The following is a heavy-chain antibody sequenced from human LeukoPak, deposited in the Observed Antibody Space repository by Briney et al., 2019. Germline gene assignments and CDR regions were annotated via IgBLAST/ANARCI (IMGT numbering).Heavy chain of an antibody. CDR3: ARHQGGSYSDY. D-gene: IGHD1-26*01. Sequence: GESLKISCKVSGYKFTSYWIAWVRQMPGKGLEWMGIVYPGDSETRYSPSLQGQVTISADKSITTAYLQWTSLKASDTAMYYCARHQGGSYSDYWGQGTLVTVSS. CDR2: VYPGDSET. V-gene: IGHV5-51*01. J-gene: IGHJ4*02. CDR1: GYKFTSYW.